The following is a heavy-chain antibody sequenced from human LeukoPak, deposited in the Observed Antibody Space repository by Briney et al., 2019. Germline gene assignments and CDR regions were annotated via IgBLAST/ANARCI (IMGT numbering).Heavy chain of an antibody. CDR1: GGSISSSSYY. CDR2: IYYSGST. J-gene: IGHJ4*02. D-gene: IGHD2-2*01. CDR3: ARAGRVVPAAPVRY. V-gene: IGHV4-39*01. Sequence: SETLSLTCTVSGGSISSSSYYWGWIRQPPGKGLEWIGSIYYSGSTYYNPSLKSRVTISVDTSKNQFSLKLSSVTAADTAVYYCARAGRVVPAAPVRYWGQGTLVTVSS.